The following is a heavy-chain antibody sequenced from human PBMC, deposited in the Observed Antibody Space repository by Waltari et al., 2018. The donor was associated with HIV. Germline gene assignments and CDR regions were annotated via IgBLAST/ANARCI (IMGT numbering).Heavy chain of an antibody. Sequence: QVQLVQSGAEVKKPGASVKVSCKASGYTFTSYGISWVRQAPGQGLEWMGGVSAYNGNTNYAQKLQGRVTMTTDTSTSTAYMELRSLRSDDTAVYYCARDHSSSGVGNWFDPWGQGTLVTVSS. CDR3: ARDHSSSGVGNWFDP. CDR2: VSAYNGNT. D-gene: IGHD6-6*01. V-gene: IGHV1-18*01. J-gene: IGHJ5*02. CDR1: GYTFTSYG.